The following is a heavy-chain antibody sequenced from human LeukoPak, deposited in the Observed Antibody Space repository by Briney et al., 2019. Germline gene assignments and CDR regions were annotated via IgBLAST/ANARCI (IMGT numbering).Heavy chain of an antibody. Sequence: GGSLRLSCAASGFTFSSYAMHWVRQAPGKGLGWVAVISYDGSNKYYADSVKGRFTISRDNSKNTLHLQMNSLRAEDTAVYYCARDLGYYGSGSYYSVFDYWGQGTLVTVSS. CDR1: GFTFSSYA. D-gene: IGHD3-10*01. J-gene: IGHJ4*02. V-gene: IGHV3-30*04. CDR2: ISYDGSNK. CDR3: ARDLGYYGSGSYYSVFDY.